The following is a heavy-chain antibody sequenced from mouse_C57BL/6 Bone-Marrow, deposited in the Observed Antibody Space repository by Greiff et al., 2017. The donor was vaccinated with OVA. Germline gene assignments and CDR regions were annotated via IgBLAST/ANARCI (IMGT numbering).Heavy chain of an antibody. J-gene: IGHJ1*03. D-gene: IGHD1-1*01. V-gene: IGHV1-55*01. CDR1: GYTFTSYW. Sequence: QVQLQQPGAELVKPGASVKVSCKASGYTFTSYWMHWVKQRPGQGLEWIGDIYPGSGSTNYNEKFKSKATLTVDTSSSTAYMQLSSLTSEDSAVYYCARSNYGSSYWYFDVWGTGTTVTVSS. CDR3: ARSNYGSSYWYFDV. CDR2: IYPGSGST.